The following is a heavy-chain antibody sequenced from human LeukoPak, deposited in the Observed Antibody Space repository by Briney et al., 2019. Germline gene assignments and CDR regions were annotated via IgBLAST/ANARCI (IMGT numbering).Heavy chain of an antibody. Sequence: PGGSLRLSCAASGFTFSSYAMSWVRQAPGKGLEWVSAISGSGGSTYYADSVKGRFTISRDNSKNTLYLQMNSLRAEDTAVYYCAKGSYYDSSGYGPLIYWGQGTLVTVSS. CDR2: ISGSGGST. CDR1: GFTFSSYA. D-gene: IGHD3-22*01. J-gene: IGHJ4*02. CDR3: AKGSYYDSSGYGPLIY. V-gene: IGHV3-23*01.